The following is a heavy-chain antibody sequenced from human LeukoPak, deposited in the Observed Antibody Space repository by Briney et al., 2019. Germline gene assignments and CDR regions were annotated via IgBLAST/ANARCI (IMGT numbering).Heavy chain of an antibody. J-gene: IGHJ4*02. V-gene: IGHV3-23*01. CDR3: AKRPQEGMYSGSPFDY. Sequence: GGSLRLSCAASGFTFSSYAMSWVRQAPGKGLEWVSAISGSGGSTYYADSVKGRFTISRDNSKNTLYLQMNSLRAEDTAVYYCAKRPQEGMYSGSPFDYWGQGTLVTVSS. CDR1: GFTFSSYA. CDR2: ISGSGGST. D-gene: IGHD1-26*01.